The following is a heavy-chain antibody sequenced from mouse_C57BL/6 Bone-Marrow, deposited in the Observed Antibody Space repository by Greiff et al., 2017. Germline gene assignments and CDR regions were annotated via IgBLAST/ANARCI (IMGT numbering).Heavy chain of an antibody. CDR3: ARATYYYAMDY. CDR1: GFTFSDYY. Sequence: DVHLVESEGGLVQPGSSMKLSCTASGFTFSDYYMAWVRQVPEKGLEWVANINYDGSSTYYLDSLKSRFIISRDNAKNILYLQMSSLKSEDTATYYCARATYYYAMDYWGQGTSVTVSS. J-gene: IGHJ4*01. V-gene: IGHV5-16*01. CDR2: INYDGSST.